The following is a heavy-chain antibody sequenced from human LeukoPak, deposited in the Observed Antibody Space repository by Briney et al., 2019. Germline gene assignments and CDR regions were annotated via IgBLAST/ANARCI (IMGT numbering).Heavy chain of an antibody. D-gene: IGHD1-14*01. V-gene: IGHV4-34*01. CDR1: GGSFSGYY. CDR2: INHSGST. CDR3: AAGTSVAGMDV. J-gene: IGHJ6*02. Sequence: SETLSLTCAVYGGSFSGYYWSWIRQPPGKGLEWIGEINHSGSTNYNPSLKSRVTISVDTSKSQFSLKLSSVTAADTAVYYCAAGTSVAGMDVWGQGTTVTVSS.